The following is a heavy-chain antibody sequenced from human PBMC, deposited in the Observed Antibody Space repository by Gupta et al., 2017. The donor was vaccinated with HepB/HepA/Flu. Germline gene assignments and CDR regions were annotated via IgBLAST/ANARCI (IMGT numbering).Heavy chain of an antibody. CDR2: INHSGST. V-gene: IGHV4-34*01. J-gene: IGHJ6*04. CDR3: ARVDFWSGYTTLLPLMDV. Sequence: QVQLPQWGAGLLKPSETLSLTFAVYGGSFRGYYWRWIRQPPGKGLEWIGEINHSGSTNYNPSLKSRVTISVDTSKNQFSQKRSSVTAADTAVYYCARVDFWSGYTTLLPLMDVWGKGTTVTVSS. D-gene: IGHD3-3*01. CDR1: GGSFRGYY.